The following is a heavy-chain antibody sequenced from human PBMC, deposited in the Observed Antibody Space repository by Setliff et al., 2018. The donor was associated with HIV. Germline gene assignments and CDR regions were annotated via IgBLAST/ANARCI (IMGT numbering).Heavy chain of an antibody. CDR1: GYRFNSYW. CDR2: IYPGDSDT. D-gene: IGHD3-10*01. V-gene: IGHV5-51*01. CDR3: ARHGQYGSGSYYNRPFDY. Sequence: GESLKISCKGSGYRFNSYWIDWLRQMHGKGLECVGIIYPGDSDTRNSPSFQGQVTISAYKSLSTAYLQWSSLKASDTAMYYCARHGQYGSGSYYNRPFDYWGQGTLFTVSS. J-gene: IGHJ4*02.